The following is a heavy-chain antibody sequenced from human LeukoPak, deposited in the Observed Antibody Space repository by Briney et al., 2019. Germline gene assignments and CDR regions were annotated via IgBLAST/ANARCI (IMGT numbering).Heavy chain of an antibody. CDR1: GGSVSGNSVA. CDR3: ARDGTYRFDY. V-gene: IGHV6-1*01. D-gene: IGHD1-7*01. Sequence: SQTLSLTCAISGGSVSGNSVAWNWLRQSPSRGLEWLGRTYYRSKWYSDYAPSVKGRITVNPDTTKNQFSLQLNSVTPEDTAVYFCARDGTYRFDYWGQGTLVTVSS. J-gene: IGHJ4*02. CDR2: TYYRSKWYS.